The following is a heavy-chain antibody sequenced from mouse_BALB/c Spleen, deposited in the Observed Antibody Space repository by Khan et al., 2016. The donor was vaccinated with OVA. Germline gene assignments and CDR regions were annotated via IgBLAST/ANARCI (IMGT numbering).Heavy chain of an antibody. CDR3: ARAYYGNYREAMDY. D-gene: IGHD2-10*01. CDR1: GFSLTGYG. Sequence: QIQLVQSGPGLVAPSQSLSITCTVSGFSLTGYGVNWVRQPPGKGLEWLGMIWGDGSPDYNSALKSRLILSKDNSKSQVFLKMNSLQTDDTARYYCARAYYGNYREAMDYWGQGTSVTVSS. J-gene: IGHJ4*01. V-gene: IGHV2-6-7*01. CDR2: IWGDGSP.